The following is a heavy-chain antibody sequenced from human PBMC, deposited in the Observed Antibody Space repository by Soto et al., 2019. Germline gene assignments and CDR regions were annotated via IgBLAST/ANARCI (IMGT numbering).Heavy chain of an antibody. CDR2: INPSGGST. J-gene: IGHJ4*02. Sequence: GASVKVSCKASGYTFTSDYMNWVRQAPGQGLEWMGIINPSGGSTSYAQKLQGRVTMTGDTSTSTVYMELSSLRSDDTAVYYCARSVTADYWGQGTLVTVSS. D-gene: IGHD4-4*01. V-gene: IGHV1-46*03. CDR1: GYTFTSDY. CDR3: ARSVTADY.